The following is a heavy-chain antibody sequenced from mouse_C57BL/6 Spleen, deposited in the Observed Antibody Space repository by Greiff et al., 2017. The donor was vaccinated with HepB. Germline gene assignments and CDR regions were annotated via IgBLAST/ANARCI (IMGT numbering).Heavy chain of an antibody. D-gene: IGHD1-1*01. Sequence: VQLKESGPGLVQPSQSLSITCTVSGFSLTSYGVHWVRQPPGKGLEWLGVIWSGGSTDYNAAFISRLSISKDNSKSQVFFKMNSLQADDTAIYYCATSIYYYGSSSAWFAYWGQGTLVTVSA. CDR1: GFSLTSYG. CDR3: ATSIYYYGSSSAWFAY. J-gene: IGHJ3*01. CDR2: IWSGGST. V-gene: IGHV2-4*01.